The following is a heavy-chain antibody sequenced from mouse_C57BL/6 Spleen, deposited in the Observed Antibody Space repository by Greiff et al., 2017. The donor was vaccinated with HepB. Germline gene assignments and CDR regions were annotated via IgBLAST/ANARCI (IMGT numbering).Heavy chain of an antibody. CDR2: IHPNSGST. CDR3: ARRGTAQVSWFAY. D-gene: IGHD3-2*02. Sequence: QVQLQQSGAELVKPGASVKLSCKASGYTFTSYWMHWVKQRPGQGLEWIGMIHPNSGSTNYNEKFKSKATLTVDKSSSTAYMQLSSLTSEDSAVYYCARRGTAQVSWFAYWGQGTLVTVSA. CDR1: GYTFTSYW. V-gene: IGHV1-64*01. J-gene: IGHJ3*01.